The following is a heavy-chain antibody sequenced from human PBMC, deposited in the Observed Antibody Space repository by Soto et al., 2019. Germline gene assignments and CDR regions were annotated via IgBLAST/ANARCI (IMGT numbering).Heavy chain of an antibody. V-gene: IGHV3-7*05. CDR3: ARAWFLDY. CDR2: INEDGSER. CDR1: GFTFSTYW. J-gene: IGHJ4*02. D-gene: IGHD3-10*01. Sequence: EVQLVESGGGLVQPGGSLRLSCAASGFTFSTYWMSWVRQTPGKGLEWVANINEDGSERYYVDSVKGRFTISRDNAKKSLYLRMNSLRGEDTAVYYCARAWFLDYWGQGTLVTVSS.